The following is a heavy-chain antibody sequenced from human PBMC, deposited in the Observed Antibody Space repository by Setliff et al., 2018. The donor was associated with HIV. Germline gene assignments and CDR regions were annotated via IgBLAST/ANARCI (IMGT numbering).Heavy chain of an antibody. CDR1: GDSTSKYS. Sequence: SETLSLTCSVSGDSTSKYSWSWIRQPAGKGLEWIGRIYASGSTNYNPSLKGRVAMSVDTSKNQLTLKLTSLTAADTGVYYCAGDFLNAGFDYWGRGSLVTVSS. J-gene: IGHJ4*02. CDR3: AGDFLNAGFDY. CDR2: IYASGST. V-gene: IGHV4-4*07.